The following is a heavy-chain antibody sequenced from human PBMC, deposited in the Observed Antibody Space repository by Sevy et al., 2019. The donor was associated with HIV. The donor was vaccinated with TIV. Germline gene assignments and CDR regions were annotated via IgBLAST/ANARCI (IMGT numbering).Heavy chain of an antibody. V-gene: IGHV3-23*01. CDR1: GFTFSKYS. CDR3: AREGCTKPQDY. D-gene: IGHD2-8*01. CDR2: LSFGCGEI. J-gene: IGHJ4*02. Sequence: GESLKISCAASGFTFSKYSMSWVRQPPGQGLEWVSTLSFGCGEINYADSVKGRFTISKDNSKSSVYLQMNNLRPEDTAVYYCAREGCTKPQDYWGQGTLVTVSS.